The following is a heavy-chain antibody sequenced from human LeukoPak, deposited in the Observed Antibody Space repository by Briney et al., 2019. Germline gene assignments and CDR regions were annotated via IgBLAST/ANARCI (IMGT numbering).Heavy chain of an antibody. CDR3: ARGRGYRGLYYDFWNGYYT. J-gene: IGHJ4*02. CDR1: GGSFSGYY. D-gene: IGHD3-3*01. CDR2: INHSGST. V-gene: IGHV4-34*01. Sequence: KSSETLSLTCAVYGGSFSGYYWSWIRQPPGKGLEWIGEINHSGSTNYNPSLKSRVTISVDTSKNQFSLKLSSVTAADTAVYYCARGRGYRGLYYDFWNGYYTGGQGTLVTVSS.